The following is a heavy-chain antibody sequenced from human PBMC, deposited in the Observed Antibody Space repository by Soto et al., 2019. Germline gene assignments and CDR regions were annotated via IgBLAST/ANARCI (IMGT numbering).Heavy chain of an antibody. J-gene: IGHJ3*02. CDR3: AKCMQAYWNYDAHHI. Sequence: EVQLVESGGGLVQPGGSLRLSCAASGFNFSTYSMTWVRQAPGKGLEWVAHITASGGTTYYADSVRGRFTISRDTSRNTLYLQMNSLRAEDTALYYCAKCMQAYWNYDAHHIWGQGTVVTVSS. CDR2: ITASGGTT. V-gene: IGHV3-23*04. CDR1: GFNFSTYS. D-gene: IGHD1-7*01.